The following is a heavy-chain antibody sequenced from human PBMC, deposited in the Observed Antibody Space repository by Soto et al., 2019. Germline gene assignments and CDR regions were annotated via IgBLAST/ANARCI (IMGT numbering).Heavy chain of an antibody. V-gene: IGHV4-34*01. Sequence: SETLSLTCAVYGGSFSGYYWSWIRQPPGKGLEWIGEINHSGSTNYNPSLKSRVTISVDTSKNQFSLKLSAVTAADTAVYYCARGRYSSGWYDRNEYFQHWGQGTLVTVSS. D-gene: IGHD6-19*01. J-gene: IGHJ1*01. CDR1: GGSFSGYY. CDR2: INHSGST. CDR3: ARGRYSSGWYDRNEYFQH.